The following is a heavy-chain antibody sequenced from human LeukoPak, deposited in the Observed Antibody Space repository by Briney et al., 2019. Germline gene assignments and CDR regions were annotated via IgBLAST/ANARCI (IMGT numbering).Heavy chain of an antibody. CDR1: GFTFSSYG. CDR3: VRGATVTSPFDY. CDR2: ISRSSSSM. V-gene: IGHV3-48*02. J-gene: IGHJ4*02. D-gene: IGHD4-17*01. Sequence: LGGSLRLSCAASGFTFSSYGMHWVRQAPGKGLEWLSYISRSSSSMYYADSVKGRFTISRDNAKNSLYLQMNSLRDEDTAVYYCVRGATVTSPFDYWGQGTLVTVSS.